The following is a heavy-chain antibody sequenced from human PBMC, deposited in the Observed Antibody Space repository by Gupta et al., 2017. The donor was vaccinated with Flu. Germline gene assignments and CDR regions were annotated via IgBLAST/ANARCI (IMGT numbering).Heavy chain of an antibody. CDR2: ISASGGRT. CDR3: AKDQKVGDSSGRPHYYYYGLDV. V-gene: IGHV3-23*01. CDR1: GFTFSIYA. Sequence: EVQLLESGGGLVQPGGSLRLSCAASGFTFSIYAMTWVRQAPGKGLEWVSTISASGGRTYYADSVKGRFTISRDNSKNTLFLQMTSLRAEDTAVYYCAKDQKVGDSSGRPHYYYYGLDVWGQGTTVTLS. J-gene: IGHJ6*02. D-gene: IGHD5-18*01.